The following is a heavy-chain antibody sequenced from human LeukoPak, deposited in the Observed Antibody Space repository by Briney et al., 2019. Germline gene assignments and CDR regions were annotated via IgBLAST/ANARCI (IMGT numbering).Heavy chain of an antibody. Sequence: SETLSLTCTVSGGSISSYYWSWIRQPPGKGLEWIGYIYYSGSTNYNPSLKSRVTISVDTSKNQFPLKLSSVTAADTAVYYCAGLLPSLYSSSWPLFDYWGQGTLVTVSS. CDR3: AGLLPSLYSSSWPLFDY. CDR2: IYYSGST. V-gene: IGHV4-59*12. J-gene: IGHJ4*02. D-gene: IGHD6-13*01. CDR1: GGSISSYY.